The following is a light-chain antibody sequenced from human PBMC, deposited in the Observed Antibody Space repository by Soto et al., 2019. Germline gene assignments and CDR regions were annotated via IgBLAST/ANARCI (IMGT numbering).Light chain of an antibody. CDR3: SSYTSISTGV. CDR1: SSDVGGYNF. J-gene: IGLJ3*02. Sequence: QSAPTQPASVSGSPGQSITISCTGTSSDVGGYNFVSWYQQHPGKAPKLMIYDVSDRPLGVSNRFSGSKSGNTASLTISGLQAEDEADYYCSSYTSISTGVFGGGTKLTVL. CDR2: DVS. V-gene: IGLV2-14*03.